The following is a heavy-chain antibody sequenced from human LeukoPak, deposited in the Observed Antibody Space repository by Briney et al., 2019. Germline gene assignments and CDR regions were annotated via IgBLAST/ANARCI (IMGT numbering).Heavy chain of an antibody. CDR1: GFSFSCNT. J-gene: IGHJ4*02. Sequence: GGSLRLSCAGSGFSFSCNTMSWVRQAPGRGLEWISAISNNGARTDYADSVKGRFTISRDNSKSTLYLHMDSLRAEDTAVYYCARDEDTSALSEYWGQGTLVTVSS. CDR3: ARDEDTSALSEY. V-gene: IGHV3-23*01. CDR2: ISNNGART. D-gene: IGHD2/OR15-2a*01.